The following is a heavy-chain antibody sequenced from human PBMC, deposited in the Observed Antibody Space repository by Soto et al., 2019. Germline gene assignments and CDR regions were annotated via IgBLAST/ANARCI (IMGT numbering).Heavy chain of an antibody. Sequence: SETLSLTCSVSGGSISTEYYYWNWIRQHPGKGLEWIGYFYNSGSTHYNPSLMSRVAISVDTSKNQFSMKLSSMTAADTAVYYCVRGIPLVGATTLDYLESRGQGALVT. V-gene: IGHV4-31*03. CDR1: GGSISTEYYY. J-gene: IGHJ4*02. CDR2: FYNSGST. CDR3: VRGIPLVGATTLDYLES. D-gene: IGHD1-26*01.